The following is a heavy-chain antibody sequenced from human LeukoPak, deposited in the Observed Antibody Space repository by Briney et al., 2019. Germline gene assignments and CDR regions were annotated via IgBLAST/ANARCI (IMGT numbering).Heavy chain of an antibody. Sequence: GSLRLSCAASGFTFSSYAMSWVRQAPGKGLEWVSAISGSGGSTYYADSVKGRFTISRDNSKNTLYLQMNSLRAEDTAVYYCASRRRYDTPPDYWGQGTLVTVSS. CDR1: GFTFSSYA. CDR2: ISGSGGST. J-gene: IGHJ4*02. V-gene: IGHV3-23*01. CDR3: ASRRRYDTPPDY. D-gene: IGHD3-9*01.